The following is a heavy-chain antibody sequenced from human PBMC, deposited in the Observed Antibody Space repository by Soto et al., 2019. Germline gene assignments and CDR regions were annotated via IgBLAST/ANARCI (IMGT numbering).Heavy chain of an antibody. CDR2: ISSSGTYI. V-gene: IGHV3-21*02. CDR3: PRGERSGSYQAY. J-gene: IGHJ4*02. Sequence: EVQLVESGGGLVRPGGSLRLSCAASGFTFDTFTMNWVRQAPGKGLEWVSAISSSGTYIHYADSVKGRFTISRDNGKNSLYLQMNSLRVEDTAVYYCPRGERSGSYQAYWGQGVLVTVSS. D-gene: IGHD1-26*01. CDR1: GFTFDTFT.